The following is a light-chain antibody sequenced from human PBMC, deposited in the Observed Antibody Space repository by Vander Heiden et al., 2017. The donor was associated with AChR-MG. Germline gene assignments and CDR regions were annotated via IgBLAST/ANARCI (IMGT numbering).Light chain of an antibody. CDR1: SSDVGAYNY. J-gene: IGLJ2*01. CDR2: EVS. CDR3: SSYTSSSSVV. V-gene: IGLV2-14*01. Sequence: QPALTQPASVSGSPGQSITSSWAGTSSDVGAYNYVSWYQQYPGKAPKLMIYEVSNRPSGVSNRFSGSKSGNTASLTISGLQAEDEADYYCSSYTSSSSVVFGGGTKLTVL.